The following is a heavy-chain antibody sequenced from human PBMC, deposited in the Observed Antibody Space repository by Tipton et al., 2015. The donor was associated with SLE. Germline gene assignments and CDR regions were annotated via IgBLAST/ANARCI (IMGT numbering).Heavy chain of an antibody. CDR1: GGSISSSRYY. J-gene: IGHJ2*01. CDR3: ARYVGLIGSGHGYFDL. CDR2: IYHSGTA. D-gene: IGHD2-15*01. Sequence: TLSLTCTVSGGSISSSRYYWGWIRQPPGKGLEWIGSIYHSGTAYYNPSLKSRVTISVDTSKNQISLKLSSVTAADTAVYYCARYVGLIGSGHGYFDLWGRGTLVTVSS. V-gene: IGHV4-39*07.